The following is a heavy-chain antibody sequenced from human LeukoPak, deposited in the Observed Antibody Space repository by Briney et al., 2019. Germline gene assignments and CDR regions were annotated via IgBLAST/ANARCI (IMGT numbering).Heavy chain of an antibody. V-gene: IGHV3-74*01. D-gene: IGHD3-3*01. J-gene: IGHJ4*02. CDR3: ARGRGLNYDFWSGYSPFDY. Sequence: GGSLRLSCAASGFTFSSYWIHWVRQAPGKGLVWVSHINSDGSSATYADSVKGRLTISRDNAKNTVYLQMNSLRAEDTAVYYCARGRGLNYDFWSGYSPFDYWGQGTLVTVSS. CDR1: GFTFSSYW. CDR2: INSDGSSA.